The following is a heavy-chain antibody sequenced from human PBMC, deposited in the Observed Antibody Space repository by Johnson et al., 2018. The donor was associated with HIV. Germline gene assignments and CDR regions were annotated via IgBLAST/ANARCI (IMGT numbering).Heavy chain of an antibody. CDR1: GFTFSSYW. CDR3: ARSKDCSGGSCPDGFDI. CDR2: IKQDGSEK. V-gene: IGHV3-7*01. D-gene: IGHD2-15*01. Sequence: EVQLVESGGGLVKPGGSLRLSCAASGFTFSSYWMSWVRQAPGKGLEWVANIKQDGSEKYYVDSVKGRFTISRDNAKNSLYLQMNSLRAEDTAVYYCARSKDCSGGSCPDGFDIWGQGTMVIVSS. J-gene: IGHJ3*02.